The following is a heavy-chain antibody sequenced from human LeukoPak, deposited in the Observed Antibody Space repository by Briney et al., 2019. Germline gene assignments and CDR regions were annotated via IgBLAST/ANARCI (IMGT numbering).Heavy chain of an antibody. Sequence: SETLSLTCTVSGGSISSGGYYWSWIRQPAGKGLEWIGRIYTSGSTNYNPSLKSRVTISVDTSKNQFSLKLSSVTAADTAVYYCAAGVYCSGGSCYHPSHWGQGTLVTVSS. V-gene: IGHV4-61*02. D-gene: IGHD2-15*01. J-gene: IGHJ4*02. CDR1: GGSISSGGYY. CDR3: AAGVYCSGGSCYHPSH. CDR2: IYTSGST.